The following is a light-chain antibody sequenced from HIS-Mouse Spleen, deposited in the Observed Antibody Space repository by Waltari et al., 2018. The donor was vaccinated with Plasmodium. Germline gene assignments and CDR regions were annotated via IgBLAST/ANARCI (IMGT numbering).Light chain of an antibody. J-gene: IGLJ2*01. CDR3: QAWDSSTVV. CDR1: TVGVNY. V-gene: IGLV3-1*01. CDR2: QDS. Sequence: SYDLTHPPSVSLSPGQTAIIPCSGDTVGVNYSCWYQQKPGQSPVLVIYQDSKRPSGMPERFSGSNSGNTATLTISGTQAMDEADYYCQAWDSSTVVFGGGTKLTVL.